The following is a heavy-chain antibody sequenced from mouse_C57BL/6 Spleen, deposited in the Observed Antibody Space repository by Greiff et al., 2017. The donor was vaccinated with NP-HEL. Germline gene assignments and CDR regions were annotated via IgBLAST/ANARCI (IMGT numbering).Heavy chain of an antibody. Sequence: VQLQQSGAELVKPGASVKISCKASGYAFSSYWMNWVKQRPGKGLEWIGQIYPGDGDTNYNGKFKGKATLTADKSSSTAYMQLSSLTSEDSAVYFCARGELGRKDYFDYWGQGTTLTVSS. CDR3: ARGELGRKDYFDY. J-gene: IGHJ2*01. D-gene: IGHD4-1*01. V-gene: IGHV1-80*01. CDR2: IYPGDGDT. CDR1: GYAFSSYW.